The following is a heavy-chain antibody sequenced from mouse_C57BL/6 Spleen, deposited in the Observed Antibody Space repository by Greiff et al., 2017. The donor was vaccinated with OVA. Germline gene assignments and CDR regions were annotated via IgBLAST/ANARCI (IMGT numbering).Heavy chain of an antibody. J-gene: IGHJ2*01. CDR3: ARDDYDRGDFDY. D-gene: IGHD2-4*01. V-gene: IGHV1-82*01. CDR1: GYAFSSSW. CDR2: IYPGDGDT. Sequence: VKLQQSGPELVKPGASVKISCKASGYAFSSSWMNWVKQRPGKGLEWIGRIYPGDGDTNYNGKFKGKATLTADKSSSTAYMQLSSLTSEDSAVYFCARDDYDRGDFDYWGQGTTLTVSS.